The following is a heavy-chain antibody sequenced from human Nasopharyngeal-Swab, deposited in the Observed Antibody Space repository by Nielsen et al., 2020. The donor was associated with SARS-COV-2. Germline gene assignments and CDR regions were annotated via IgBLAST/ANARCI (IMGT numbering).Heavy chain of an antibody. CDR2: IYWDDDK. CDR3: AYRRRFGSYYYYYGMDV. V-gene: IGHV2-5*02. Sequence: SGPTLVKPTQTLTLTCTFSGFSLSPSGGGVGWIRQPPGKALEWLELIYWDDDKRYSPSLKSRLTVTKDTAKNQVVLTMTNMDPVDTGTYYCAYRRRFGSYYYYYGMDVWGQGTTVTVSS. D-gene: IGHD3-10*01. CDR1: GFSLSPSGGG. J-gene: IGHJ6*02.